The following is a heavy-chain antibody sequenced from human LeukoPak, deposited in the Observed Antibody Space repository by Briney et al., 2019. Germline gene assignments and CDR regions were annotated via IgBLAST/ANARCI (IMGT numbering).Heavy chain of an antibody. CDR2: IYNTGST. J-gene: IGHJ6*03. D-gene: IGHD1-26*01. CDR3: ARGWDYMDV. V-gene: IGHV4-59*01. CDR1: GGSISSYY. Sequence: SETLSLTCTVSGGSISSYYWNWIRQPPGKGLEWIGYIYNTGSTSNNPSLKSRVTISVDTSKKHFSLRLSSVTAADTAVYYCARGWDYMDVWGKGTTVTVSS.